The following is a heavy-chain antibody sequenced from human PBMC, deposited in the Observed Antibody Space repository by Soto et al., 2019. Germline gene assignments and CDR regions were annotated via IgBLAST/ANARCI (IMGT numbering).Heavy chain of an antibody. D-gene: IGHD3-16*01. Sequence: ASVKVSCKSSGYTFTSYGISWVRQAPGQGLEWMGWISAYNGNTNYAQKLQGRVTMTTDTSTSTAYMELRSLRSDDTAVYYCASLYPRRNGLNDYYYDGMDVWSRGTTVTVSS. V-gene: IGHV1-18*01. CDR2: ISAYNGNT. CDR3: ASLYPRRNGLNDYYYDGMDV. CDR1: GYTFTSYG. J-gene: IGHJ6*02.